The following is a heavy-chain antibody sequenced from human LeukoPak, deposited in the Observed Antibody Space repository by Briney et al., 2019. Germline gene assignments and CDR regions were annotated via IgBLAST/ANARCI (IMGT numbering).Heavy chain of an antibody. CDR2: IYYSGST. D-gene: IGHD3-22*01. J-gene: IGHJ1*01. Sequence: PSETLSLTCTVSGGSISSSSYYWGWIRQPPGRGLEWIGSIYYSGSTYYNPSLKSRVTISVDTSKNQFSLKLSSVTAADTAVYYCARQGGAYYYDSSGYPPAGAEYFQHWGQGTLVTVSS. V-gene: IGHV4-39*01. CDR3: ARQGGAYYYDSSGYPPAGAEYFQH. CDR1: GGSISSSSYY.